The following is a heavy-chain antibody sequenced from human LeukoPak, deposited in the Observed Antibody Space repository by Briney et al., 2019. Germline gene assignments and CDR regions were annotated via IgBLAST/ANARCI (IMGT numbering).Heavy chain of an antibody. J-gene: IGHJ4*02. CDR1: GFTFSSYA. V-gene: IGHV3-23*01. D-gene: IGHD6-19*01. CDR3: AKYTSGYAADFDY. Sequence: GGSLRLSCAASGFTFSSYAMTWVRQAPGKGLEWVSVISDSGAVTHYADSVKGRFTMSRDNSKNTLYLQMKSLRGEDTALYYCAKYTSGYAADFDYWGQGTLVTVSS. CDR2: ISDSGAVT.